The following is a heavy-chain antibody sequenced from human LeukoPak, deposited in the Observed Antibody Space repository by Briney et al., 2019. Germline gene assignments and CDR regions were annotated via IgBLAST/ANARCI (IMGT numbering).Heavy chain of an antibody. J-gene: IGHJ4*02. V-gene: IGHV3-30*02. D-gene: IGHD1-1*01. CDR2: ILSDGSKT. Sequence: GGSLRLSCAASGFTFSSDAMHWVRQAPGKGLEWVAIILSDGSKTYYPDSVRGRFTISRDNSKNTLYLQMNSLRDEDTAVYYCVKDRAAHWTFDYWGQGTLVTVTS. CDR1: GFTFSSDA. CDR3: VKDRAAHWTFDY.